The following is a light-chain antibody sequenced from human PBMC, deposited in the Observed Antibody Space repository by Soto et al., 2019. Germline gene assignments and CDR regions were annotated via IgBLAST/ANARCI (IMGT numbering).Light chain of an antibody. CDR2: GVS. V-gene: IGKV3-20*01. J-gene: IGKJ3*01. CDR1: PSVSVNH. Sequence: EIVLTQSPGTLSLSPGERATLSCRASPSVSVNHLAWYQQKPGQAPRLLIFGVSSRATGIADRFSGSGAGTDFTLTISRLEPEDFAVYYCQQYGNSRVTFGPGTKVDIK. CDR3: QQYGNSRVT.